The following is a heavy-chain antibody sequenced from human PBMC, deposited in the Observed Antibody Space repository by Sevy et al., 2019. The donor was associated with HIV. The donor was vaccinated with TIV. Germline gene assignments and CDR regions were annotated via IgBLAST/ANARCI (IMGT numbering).Heavy chain of an antibody. V-gene: IGHV4-34*01. Sequence: SETLSLTCAVYGGSFSGYYWSWIRQPPGKGLEWIGEINHSGSTNYNPSLKSRVTISVDTSKNQFSLKLSSVTAADTPVYYCARFHGYSSGWYLGKMDYYYGMDVWGQGTTVTVSS. CDR1: GGSFSGYY. CDR2: INHSGST. D-gene: IGHD6-19*01. J-gene: IGHJ6*02. CDR3: ARFHGYSSGWYLGKMDYYYGMDV.